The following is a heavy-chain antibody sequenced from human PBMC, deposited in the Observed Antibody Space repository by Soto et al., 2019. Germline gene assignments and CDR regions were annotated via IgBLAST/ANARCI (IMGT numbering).Heavy chain of an antibody. CDR3: ARYDYGDVDY. CDR2: TRNKAKSYTT. CDR1: GFTISDHY. D-gene: IGHD4-17*01. V-gene: IGHV3-72*01. J-gene: IGHJ4*02. Sequence: EVQLVESGGGLLQPGGSLRLSCAASGFTISDHYMDWVRQAPGKGLEWVGRTRNKAKSYTTEYAASEKGRFTISRDDSTSSLYLQMNSLKSEDTAVYYCARYDYGDVDYWGQGTLVTVSS.